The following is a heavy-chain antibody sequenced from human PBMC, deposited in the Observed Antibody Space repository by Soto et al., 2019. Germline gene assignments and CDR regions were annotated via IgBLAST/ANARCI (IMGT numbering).Heavy chain of an antibody. CDR1: GGSISSYY. CDR3: ARQAHRDWFDP. CDR2: IYYSGST. Sequence: SETLSLTCTVSGGSISSYYWSWIRQPPGKGLEWIGYIYYSGSTNYNPSLKSRVTISVDTSKNQFSLKLSSVTAADTAVYYCARQAHRDWFDPWGQGTLVTVSS. J-gene: IGHJ5*02. V-gene: IGHV4-59*08.